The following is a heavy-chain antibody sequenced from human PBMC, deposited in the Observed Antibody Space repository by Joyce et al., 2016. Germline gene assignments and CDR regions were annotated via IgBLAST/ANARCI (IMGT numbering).Heavy chain of an antibody. D-gene: IGHD5-18*01. CDR1: GYTFTNYY. V-gene: IGHV1-46*01. Sequence: QVQLVQSGAEVKKPGASVKVSCKASGYTFTNYYMHWVRQAPGQGLEWMGIINPSGGSTNSAQKFQGRVTMTRDTSTSTVHMELSSLRSEDTAVYYCARDTAMATGYYYYGMDVWGQGTTVTVSS. CDR3: ARDTAMATGYYYYGMDV. J-gene: IGHJ6*02. CDR2: INPSGGST.